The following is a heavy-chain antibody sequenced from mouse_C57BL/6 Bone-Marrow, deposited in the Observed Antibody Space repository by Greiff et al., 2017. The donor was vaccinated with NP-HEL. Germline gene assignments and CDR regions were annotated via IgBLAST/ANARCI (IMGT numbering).Heavy chain of an antibody. CDR3: AREGGTYYAMDY. J-gene: IGHJ4*01. CDR1: GYTFTSYW. Sequence: QVHVKQPGAELVMPGASVKLSCKASGYTFTSYWMHWVKQRPGQGLEWIGEIDPSDSYTNYNQKFKGKSTLTVDKSSSTAYMQLSSLTSEDSAVYYCAREGGTYYAMDYWGQGTSVTVSS. CDR2: IDPSDSYT. V-gene: IGHV1-69*01.